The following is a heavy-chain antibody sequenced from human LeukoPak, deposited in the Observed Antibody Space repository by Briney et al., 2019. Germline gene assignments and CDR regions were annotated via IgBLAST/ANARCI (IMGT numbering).Heavy chain of an antibody. V-gene: IGHV3-7*01. CDR2: IKHDGSEK. D-gene: IGHD2-21*01. CDR1: GFTFSRYW. CDR3: ARDNWSHIAFNFDY. Sequence: GGSLRLSCAASGFTFSRYWMSWVRQAPGRGLEWVANIKHDGSEKYHLDSVKGRFTISRDNAKNSLYLQMNSLRAEDTSVYYCARDNWSHIAFNFDYWGQGTLVTVSS. J-gene: IGHJ4*02.